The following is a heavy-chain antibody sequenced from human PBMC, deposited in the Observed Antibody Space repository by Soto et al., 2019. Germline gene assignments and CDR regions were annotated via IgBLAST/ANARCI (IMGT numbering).Heavy chain of an antibody. CDR1: GGSISSGGYY. CDR3: ARLGDPISGEFFDP. J-gene: IGHJ5*02. V-gene: IGHV4-31*03. D-gene: IGHD3-10*02. CDR2: IYYSGRT. Sequence: QVQLQESGPGLVKPSQTLSLTCTVSGGSISSGGYYWSWIRQHPGKGLEWIGYIYYSGRTYYNPSLKSRVTISVDTSKNQFSLKLSSVTAADTAVYYCARLGDPISGEFFDPWGQGTLVTVSS.